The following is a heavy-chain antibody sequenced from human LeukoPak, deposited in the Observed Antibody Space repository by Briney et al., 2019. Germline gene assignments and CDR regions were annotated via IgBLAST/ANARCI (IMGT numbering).Heavy chain of an antibody. CDR1: GFTFNDYA. D-gene: IGHD5-18*01. J-gene: IGHJ6*02. CDR3: AKDQAHSYYYYYGMDV. V-gene: IGHV3-9*01. CDR2: ISWNSGSI. Sequence: GRSLRLSCAASGFTFNDYAMHWVRQAPGKGLEWVSGISWNSGSIGYADSVKGRFTISRDNAKNSLYLQMNSLRAEDTAVYYCAKDQAHSYYYYYGMDVWGQGTTVTVSS.